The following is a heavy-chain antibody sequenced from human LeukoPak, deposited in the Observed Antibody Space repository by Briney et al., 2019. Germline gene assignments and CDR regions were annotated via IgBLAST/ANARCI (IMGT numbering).Heavy chain of an antibody. J-gene: IGHJ5*02. CDR1: GFTFSTYA. Sequence: GGSLRLSCAASGFTFSTYAMSWVRQAPGKGLEWVSSISGSGGNTYYADSVKGRFTISRDNSKNTLYLEMNSLRAEDTAVYYCAKPYYHDDSGSWGQGTRVTVSS. CDR2: ISGSGGNT. CDR3: AKPYYHDDSGS. V-gene: IGHV3-23*01. D-gene: IGHD3-22*01.